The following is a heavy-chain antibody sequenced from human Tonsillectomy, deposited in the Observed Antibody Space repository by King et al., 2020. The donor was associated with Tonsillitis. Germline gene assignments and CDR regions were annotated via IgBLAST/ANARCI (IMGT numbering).Heavy chain of an antibody. J-gene: IGHJ4*02. Sequence: QLQESGPGLVKPSQTLSLTCTVSGGSISSGDYYWSWIRQPPGKGLEWIGYIYYSGSTYYNPSLKSRVTISVDTSKNQFSLKLSSVTAADTAVYYCASTKHIVVVTAIPLFDYWGQGTLVTVSS. V-gene: IGHV4-30-4*01. CDR3: ASTKHIVVVTAIPLFDY. D-gene: IGHD2-21*02. CDR2: IYYSGST. CDR1: GGSISSGDYY.